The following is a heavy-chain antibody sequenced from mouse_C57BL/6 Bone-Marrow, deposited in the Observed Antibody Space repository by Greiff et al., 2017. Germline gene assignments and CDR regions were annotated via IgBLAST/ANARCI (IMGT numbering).Heavy chain of an antibody. CDR1: GFTFSDYY. D-gene: IGHD4-1*01. Sequence: EVMLVESEGGLVQPGSSMKLSCTASGFTFSDYYMAWVRQVPEKGLEWVANINYDGSSTYSLDSLKSRFIISRDNAKNILYLQMSSLKSEDTATYYCAREEDWDWFAYWGQGTLVTVSA. V-gene: IGHV5-16*01. CDR3: AREEDWDWFAY. CDR2: INYDGSST. J-gene: IGHJ3*01.